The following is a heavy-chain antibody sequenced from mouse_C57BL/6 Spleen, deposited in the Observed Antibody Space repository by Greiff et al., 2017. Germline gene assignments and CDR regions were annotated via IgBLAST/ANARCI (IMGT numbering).Heavy chain of an antibody. CDR1: GFSLTSYG. J-gene: IGHJ1*03. CDR3: AKGGDYDGGRYFDG. CDR2: IWRGGST. D-gene: IGHD2-4*01. V-gene: IGHV2-5*01. Sequence: VKVEESGPGLVQPSPSLSITCTVSGFSLTSYGVHWVRQSPGKGLEWLGVIWRGGSTDYNAAFMSSLSITKDNSKSQVFFKMNSLQADDTAIYYCAKGGDYDGGRYFDGWGTGTTVTVSS.